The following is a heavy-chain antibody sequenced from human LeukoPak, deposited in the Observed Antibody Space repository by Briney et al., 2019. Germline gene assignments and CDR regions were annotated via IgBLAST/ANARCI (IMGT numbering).Heavy chain of an antibody. CDR1: GGSISSYY. J-gene: IGHJ3*02. D-gene: IGHD6-13*01. Sequence: SETLSLTCTVSGGSISSYYWSWIRQPAGKGLEWIGRIYTSGSTNYNPSLKSRVTMSVDTSKNQFSLKLSSVTAADTAVYYCAREIAAAGDDAFDIWGQGTMVTVSS. CDR2: IYTSGST. CDR3: AREIAAAGDDAFDI. V-gene: IGHV4-4*07.